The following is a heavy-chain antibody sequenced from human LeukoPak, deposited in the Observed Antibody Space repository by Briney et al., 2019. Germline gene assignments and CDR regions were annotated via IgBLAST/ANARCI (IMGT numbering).Heavy chain of an antibody. J-gene: IGHJ5*02. CDR1: GFTFSSYA. V-gene: IGHV3-23*01. D-gene: IGHD3-22*01. Sequence: PGGSLRLSCAASGFTFSSYAMSWVRQAPGKGLEWVSAISGSGASTYYADSVKGRFTSSRDNSKNTLYLQMNSLRSEDTAVYYCARGSLRDYYDSSGYYTSWGQGTLVTVSS. CDR2: ISGSGAST. CDR3: ARGSLRDYYDSSGYYTS.